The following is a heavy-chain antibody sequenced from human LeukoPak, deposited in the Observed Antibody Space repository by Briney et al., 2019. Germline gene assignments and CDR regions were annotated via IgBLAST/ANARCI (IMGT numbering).Heavy chain of an antibody. Sequence: GGSLRLSCAASGFTFSDYYMSWIRQAPGKGLEWVSYISSSSSYTNYADSVKGRFTISRDNAKNSLYLQMNSLRAEDTAVYYCARDQGWGYYGSGSYVDYWGQGTLVTVS. D-gene: IGHD3-10*01. V-gene: IGHV3-11*05. J-gene: IGHJ4*02. CDR2: ISSSSSYT. CDR1: GFTFSDYY. CDR3: ARDQGWGYYGSGSYVDY.